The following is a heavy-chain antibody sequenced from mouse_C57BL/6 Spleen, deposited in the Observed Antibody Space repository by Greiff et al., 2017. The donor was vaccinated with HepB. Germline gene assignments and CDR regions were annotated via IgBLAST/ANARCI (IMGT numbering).Heavy chain of an antibody. Sequence: EVKLQQSGPELVKPGASVKISCKASGYTFTDYYMNWVKQSHGKSLEWIGDINPNNGGTSYNQKFKGKATLTVDKSSSTAYMELRSLTSEDSAVYYCARWDYDGYVGAYWGQGTLVTVSA. CDR1: GYTFTDYY. CDR3: ARWDYDGYVGAY. D-gene: IGHD2-3*01. CDR2: INPNNGGT. V-gene: IGHV1-26*01. J-gene: IGHJ3*01.